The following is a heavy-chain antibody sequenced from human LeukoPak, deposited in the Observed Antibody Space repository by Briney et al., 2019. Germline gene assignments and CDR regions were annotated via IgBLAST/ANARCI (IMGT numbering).Heavy chain of an antibody. J-gene: IGHJ3*02. CDR3: ARQGSDAFDI. V-gene: IGHV4-39*01. CDR1: GGSISSSSYY. Sequence: SETLSLTCTVSGGSISSSSYYWGWICQPPGKGLEWIGSIYYSGSTYYNPSLKSRVTISVDTSKNQFSLKLSSVTAADTAVYYCARQGSDAFDIWGQGTMVTVSS. CDR2: IYYSGST.